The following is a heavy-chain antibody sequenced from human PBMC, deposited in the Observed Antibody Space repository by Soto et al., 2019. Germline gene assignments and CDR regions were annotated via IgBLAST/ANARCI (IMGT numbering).Heavy chain of an antibody. CDR1: GFTFSSYG. Sequence: QVQLVESGGGVVQPGRSLRLSCAASGFTFSSYGMHWVRQAPGKGLEWVAVISYDGSNKYYADSVKGRFTISRDNSKNTLYLQMNSLRAEDKAVYYCAKERMETVNTLDWYFDLWGRGTLVTVSS. CDR3: AKERMETVNTLDWYFDL. V-gene: IGHV3-30*18. D-gene: IGHD4-17*01. J-gene: IGHJ2*01. CDR2: ISYDGSNK.